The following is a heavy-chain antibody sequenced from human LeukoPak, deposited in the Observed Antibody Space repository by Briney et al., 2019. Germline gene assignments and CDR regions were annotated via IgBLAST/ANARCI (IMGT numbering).Heavy chain of an antibody. Sequence: PGGSLRLSCAGSGFSLNDYYVNWLRQAPGKGLEWISYISANSRAVNYADSVKGRFTMSRDYAKNSVYLEMTGLRGEDTGLYYCARVHNTIFWGQGILVTVSS. V-gene: IGHV3-11*01. CDR1: GFSLNDYY. CDR3: ARVHNTIF. D-gene: IGHD5-24*01. CDR2: ISANSRAV. J-gene: IGHJ1*01.